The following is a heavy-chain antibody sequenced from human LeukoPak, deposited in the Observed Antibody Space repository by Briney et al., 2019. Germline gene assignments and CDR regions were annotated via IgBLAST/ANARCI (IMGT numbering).Heavy chain of an antibody. Sequence: GGSLRLSCSASGFTYDYYDMNWVRQAPGQGPEWISYISSSGSTIYVADSVKGRFTISRDNANNSLFLQMNSLRVEDAAVYYCTRLSYYESSPYFDYWGQGTPVTVSS. D-gene: IGHD3-22*01. CDR2: ISSSGSTI. V-gene: IGHV3-48*03. CDR1: GFTYDYYD. J-gene: IGHJ4*02. CDR3: TRLSYYESSPYFDY.